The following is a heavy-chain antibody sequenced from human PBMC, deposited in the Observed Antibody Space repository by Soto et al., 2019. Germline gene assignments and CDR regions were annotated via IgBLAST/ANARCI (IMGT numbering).Heavy chain of an antibody. Sequence: GGSLRLSCAASGFTFSSYAMSWVRQAPGKGLEWVSAISGSGGSTYYADSVKGRFTISRDNSKNTLYLQMNSLRAEDTAVYYCATSPTMVRGRGGAFDIWGQGTMVTVSS. CDR3: ATSPTMVRGRGGAFDI. D-gene: IGHD3-10*01. J-gene: IGHJ3*02. CDR2: ISGSGGST. V-gene: IGHV3-23*01. CDR1: GFTFSSYA.